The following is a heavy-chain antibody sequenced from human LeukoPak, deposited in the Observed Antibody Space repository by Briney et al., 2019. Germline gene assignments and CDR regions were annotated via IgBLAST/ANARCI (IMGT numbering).Heavy chain of an antibody. V-gene: IGHV1-69*13. CDR3: ARTPTLSTGYFDY. D-gene: IGHD5/OR15-5a*01. CDR2: IIPIFGTA. Sequence: SVKVSCKAFGSTFSSHAISWVRQAPGQGLEWMGGIIPIFGTANYAQKFQGRVTITADESTSTAYMELSSLRSEDTAVYYCARTPTLSTGYFDYWGQGTLVTVSS. CDR1: GSTFSSHA. J-gene: IGHJ4*02.